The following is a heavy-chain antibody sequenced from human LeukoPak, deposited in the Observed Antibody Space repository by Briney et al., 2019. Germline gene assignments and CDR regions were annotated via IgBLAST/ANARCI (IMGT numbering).Heavy chain of an antibody. CDR1: GFTFSSYG. V-gene: IGHV3-23*01. J-gene: IGHJ6*02. CDR2: ICGSGGST. Sequence: PGGSLRLSCAASGFTFSSYGMHWVRQAPGKGLEWVSSICGSGGSTNHADSVRGRFSTARDNSKNTLYLQMNSLRAEDTGVYYCAKDSTTSGSYYGMDVWGQGTTVTVSS. D-gene: IGHD1-26*01. CDR3: AKDSTTSGSYYGMDV.